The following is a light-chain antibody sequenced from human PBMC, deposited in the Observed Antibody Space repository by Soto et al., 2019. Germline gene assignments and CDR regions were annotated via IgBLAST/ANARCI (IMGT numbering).Light chain of an antibody. Sequence: DIVMTQSPDSLAVSLGERATINCKSSQSVLYSSNNKNYLAWYQQRPRQPPKLLIYWASTRESGVPARFHGSGSGTAFTLTVTTLQAEDVAVYYCQQYYSSPYTFGQGTKLEIK. CDR2: WAS. V-gene: IGKV4-1*01. CDR1: QSVLYSSNNKNY. J-gene: IGKJ2*01. CDR3: QQYYSSPYT.